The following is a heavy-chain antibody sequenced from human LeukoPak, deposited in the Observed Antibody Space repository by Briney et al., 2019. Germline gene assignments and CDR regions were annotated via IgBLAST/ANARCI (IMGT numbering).Heavy chain of an antibody. V-gene: IGHV3-23*01. CDR1: GFTFSSYA. CDR3: ARDNRYDSSGYYLEY. CDR2: ISGSGGST. J-gene: IGHJ4*02. Sequence: GGSLRLSCAASGFTFSSYAMSWVRQAPGKGLEWVSAISGSGGSTYYADSVKGRFTISRDNSKNTLYLQMNSLRAEDTAVYYCARDNRYDSSGYYLEYRGQGILVTVSS. D-gene: IGHD3-22*01.